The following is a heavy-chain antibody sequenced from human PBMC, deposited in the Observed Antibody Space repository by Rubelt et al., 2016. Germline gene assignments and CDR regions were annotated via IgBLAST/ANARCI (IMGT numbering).Heavy chain of an antibody. J-gene: IGHJ4*02. Sequence: EVQLVESGGGLVQPGGSLRLSCAASGFTFSSYWMHWVRQAPGRGLEWVANIKEDGTSYYYLDSVQGRFTVSRVNAKNSMYLQMGNLRVSDTAVYYCARDYGEWGQGILVTVSS. CDR2: IKEDGTSY. V-gene: IGHV3-7*03. CDR1: GFTFSSYW. CDR3: ARDYGE. D-gene: IGHD4-17*01.